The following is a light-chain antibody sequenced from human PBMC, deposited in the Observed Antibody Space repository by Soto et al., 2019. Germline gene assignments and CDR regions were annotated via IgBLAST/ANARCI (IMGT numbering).Light chain of an antibody. V-gene: IGLV2-11*01. Sequence: QSVLTQPASVSGSPGQSVTISCTGTSSDVGRYDYVSWYQHHPGKAPKLLIYDVNKWPSGVPDRFSGSKSGNTASLSISGLQAEDEADYYCCSKAGTSTAVFGGGTKVTVL. CDR1: SSDVGRYDY. CDR3: CSKAGTSTAV. CDR2: DVN. J-gene: IGLJ2*01.